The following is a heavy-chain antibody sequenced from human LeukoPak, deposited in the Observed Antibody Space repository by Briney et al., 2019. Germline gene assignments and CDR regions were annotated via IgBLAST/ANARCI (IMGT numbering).Heavy chain of an antibody. D-gene: IGHD3-16*01. V-gene: IGHV3-21*04. Sequence: GGSLRLSCAASGFTFSSYSMNWVRQAPGKGLEWVSSISSSSSYIYYADSVKGRFTISRDNSKNTLYVQMNSLRVDDTAVYYCAKAPRFGDHAAEYFYYYMDAWGKGTTVTVSS. CDR2: ISSSSSYI. CDR3: AKAPRFGDHAAEYFYYYMDA. CDR1: GFTFSSYS. J-gene: IGHJ6*03.